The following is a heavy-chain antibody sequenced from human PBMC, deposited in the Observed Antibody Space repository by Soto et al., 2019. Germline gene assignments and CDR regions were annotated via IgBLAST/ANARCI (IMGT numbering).Heavy chain of an antibody. Sequence: QVQLQESGPGLVKPSDTLSLTCGVSGSSISSSYWWGWIRQPPGKGLEWIGYIFSTGSTYYNPSLKSRVTMSVYTSNNHFSLTLNSVTAVDTAMYYCSTKPNSLYYFHFWVQGTLVTVSS. CDR2: IFSTGST. J-gene: IGHJ4*02. CDR1: GSSISSSYW. D-gene: IGHD5-18*01. V-gene: IGHV4-28*01. CDR3: STKPNSLYYFHF.